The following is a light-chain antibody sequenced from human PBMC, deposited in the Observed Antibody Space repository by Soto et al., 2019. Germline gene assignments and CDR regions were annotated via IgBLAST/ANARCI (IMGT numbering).Light chain of an antibody. Sequence: DLVMTQSPLFLPVTPGEPASISCRSSQSLLNSNGNNYLNWYLQKPGQSPQLLIYLGSNRASGVPDRFSGSGSGTDFTLKINRVEAEDVGVYYCIQGLQTPPAFGQGTRLEIK. J-gene: IGKJ5*01. CDR1: QSLLNSNGNNY. CDR3: IQGLQTPPA. V-gene: IGKV2-28*01. CDR2: LGS.